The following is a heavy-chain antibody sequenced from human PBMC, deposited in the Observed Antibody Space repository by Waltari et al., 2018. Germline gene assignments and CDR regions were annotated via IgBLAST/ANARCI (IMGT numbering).Heavy chain of an antibody. V-gene: IGHV1-2*06. D-gene: IGHD4-17*01. Sequence: QVQLVQSGSEVKKPGASVKVSCKTSGYSFTGYYIHWVRQAPGQGPEWMGRINPYSGGTNSAQKYQGRVTMTRDTSIRTAYMELRRLRSDDTAVYYCARGPTVTTGPDHWGHGTLVTVSS. CDR1: GYSFTGYY. CDR3: ARGPTVTTGPDH. J-gene: IGHJ4*01. CDR2: INPYSGGT.